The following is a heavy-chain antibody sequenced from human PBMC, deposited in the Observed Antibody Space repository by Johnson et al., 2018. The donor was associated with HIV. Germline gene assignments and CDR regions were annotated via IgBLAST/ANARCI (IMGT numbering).Heavy chain of an antibody. D-gene: IGHD3-10*01. J-gene: IGHJ3*02. CDR1: GFTVSSNY. V-gene: IGHV3-53*01. CDR3: AKDGGYGSGRWNAFDI. CDR2: IYSGGST. Sequence: VQLVESGGGLIQPGGSLRLSCAASGFTVSSNYMSWVRQAPGKGLEWVSVIYSGGSTYYADSVQGRFTISRDNSKNSLYLQMNSLRAEDTALYYCAKDGGYGSGRWNAFDIWGQGTMVTVSS.